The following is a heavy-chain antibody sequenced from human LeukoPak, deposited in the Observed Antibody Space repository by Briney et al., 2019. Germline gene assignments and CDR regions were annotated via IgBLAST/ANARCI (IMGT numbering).Heavy chain of an antibody. CDR1: GFTFSDSF. J-gene: IGHJ4*02. V-gene: IGHV3-72*01. D-gene: IGHD6-13*01. Sequence: RGSLRLSRAAPGFTFSDSFMSWVRQAPGKGLEWVGRSRNKADSYTPEYAASVKGRFTISRDESKNSLYMQISSLETEDAAVYYCATSSWYRLAYWGQGSLVTVSS. CDR3: ATSSWYRLAY. CDR2: SRNKADSYTP.